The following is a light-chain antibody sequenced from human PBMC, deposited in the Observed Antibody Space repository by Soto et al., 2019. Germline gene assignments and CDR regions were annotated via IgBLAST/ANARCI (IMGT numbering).Light chain of an antibody. CDR1: SGHSSYA. CDR2: LNSDGSH. Sequence: QSVLTQSPSASASLGASVKLTCTLSSGHSSYAIAWHQQQPEKGPRYLMKLNSDGSHTKGDGIPDRFSASSSGAERHLIVSSLQSEDEADYYCQTWGTGIQVIGGGTKVTVL. J-gene: IGLJ3*02. CDR3: QTWGTGIQV. V-gene: IGLV4-69*01.